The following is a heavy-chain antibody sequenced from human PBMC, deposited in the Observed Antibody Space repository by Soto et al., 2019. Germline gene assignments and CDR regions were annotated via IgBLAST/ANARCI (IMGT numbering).Heavy chain of an antibody. CDR3: AKVSTYYDFWSGYSNDY. D-gene: IGHD3-3*01. Sequence: GGSLRLSCAASGFTFSNAWMNWVRQAPGKGLEWVSAISGSGGSTYYADSVKGRFTISRDNSKNTLYLQMNSLRAEDTAVYYCAKVSTYYDFWSGYSNDYWGQGTLVTVSS. CDR2: ISGSGGST. CDR1: GFTFSNAW. V-gene: IGHV3-23*01. J-gene: IGHJ4*02.